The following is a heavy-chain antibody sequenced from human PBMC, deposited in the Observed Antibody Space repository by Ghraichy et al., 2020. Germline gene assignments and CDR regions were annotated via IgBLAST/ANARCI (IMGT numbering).Heavy chain of an antibody. CDR2: INHYNGKT. CDR3: ARATLADSSSWRRFYYYYGMDV. D-gene: IGHD6-13*01. V-gene: IGHV1-18*04. J-gene: IGHJ6*02. CDR1: GYTFTSYG. Sequence: ASVKVSCKASGYTFTSYGISWVRQAPGQGLEWMGWINHYNGKTNYAQKLQDRGTMTTDTSTSTAYMELRTLRSDDTAIYYCARATLADSSSWRRFYYYYGMDVWGQGTTVTVSS.